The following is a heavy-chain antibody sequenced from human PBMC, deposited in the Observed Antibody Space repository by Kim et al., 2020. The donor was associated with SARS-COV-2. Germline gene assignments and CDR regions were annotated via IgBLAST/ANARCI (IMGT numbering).Heavy chain of an antibody. J-gene: IGHJ6*02. V-gene: IGHV3-23*01. D-gene: IGHD2-2*01. CDR3: AKDTDIVVVPAASGMDV. CDR1: GFTFSSYA. CDR2: ISGSGGST. Sequence: GGSLRLSCAASGFTFSSYAMSWVRQAPGKGLEWVSAISGSGGSTYYADSVKGRFTISRDNSKNTLYLQMNSLRAEDTAVYYCAKDTDIVVVPAASGMDVWGQGTTVTVSS.